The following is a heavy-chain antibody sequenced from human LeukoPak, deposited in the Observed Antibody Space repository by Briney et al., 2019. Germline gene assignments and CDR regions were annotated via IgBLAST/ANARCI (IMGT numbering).Heavy chain of an antibody. V-gene: IGHV3-48*04. CDR1: GFTFSTYS. CDR3: ARPHTGFDS. Sequence: PGGSLRLSCVASGFTFSTYSMSWVRQAPGKGLEWVSNISSSSSAIYYADSVKGRFTISRDNAKNTLYLQMNSLRVEDTAVYYCARPHTGFDSWGQGTLVTVSS. J-gene: IGHJ4*02. CDR2: ISSSSSAI.